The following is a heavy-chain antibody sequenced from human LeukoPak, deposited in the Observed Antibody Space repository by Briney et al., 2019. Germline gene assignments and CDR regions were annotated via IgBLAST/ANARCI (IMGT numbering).Heavy chain of an antibody. D-gene: IGHD3-10*01. CDR1: GLTFSDYS. CDR3: AKDLGGEGGSGFPGY. J-gene: IGHJ4*02. CDR2: ISAGGGST. V-gene: IGHV3-23*01. Sequence: GGSLRLSCAASGLTFSDYSMTWVRQAPGKGLFWVSGISAGGGSTYYADSVKGRFTISRDNSKNTLYLQMNSLRAEDTAVYFCAKDLGGEGGSGFPGYWGQGTLVTVSS.